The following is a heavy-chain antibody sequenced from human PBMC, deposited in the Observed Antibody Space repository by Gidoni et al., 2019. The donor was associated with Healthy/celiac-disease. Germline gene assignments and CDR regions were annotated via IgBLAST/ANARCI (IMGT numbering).Heavy chain of an antibody. CDR1: SFSGYY. J-gene: IGHJ6*02. CDR3: ARFRPFWSGWGYYGMDV. D-gene: IGHD3-3*01. Sequence: SFSGYYWSWIRQPPGKGLEWIGEIKHSGSTNYNPSLKSRVATSVDTSKNQFSLKLSSVPAADTAVYYCARFRPFWSGWGYYGMDVWGQGTTVTVSS. CDR2: IKHSGST. V-gene: IGHV4-34*01.